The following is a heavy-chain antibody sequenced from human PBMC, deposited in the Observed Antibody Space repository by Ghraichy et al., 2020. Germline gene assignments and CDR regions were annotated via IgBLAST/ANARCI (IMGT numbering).Heavy chain of an antibody. D-gene: IGHD3-10*01. V-gene: IGHV1-8*01. CDR1: GYTFTSYD. Sequence: AAVKVSCKASGYTFTSYDINWVRQATGQGLEWMGWMNPNSGNTGYAQKFQGRVTMTRNTSISTAYMELSSLRSEDTAVYYCARVTQYRITMVRGVIITWQNYGMDVWGQGTTVTVSS. J-gene: IGHJ6*02. CDR3: ARVTQYRITMVRGVIITWQNYGMDV. CDR2: MNPNSGNT.